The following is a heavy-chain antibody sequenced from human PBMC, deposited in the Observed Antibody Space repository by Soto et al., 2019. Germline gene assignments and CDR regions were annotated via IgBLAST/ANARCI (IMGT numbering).Heavy chain of an antibody. Sequence: PRGALRDSCAASGSTFSNAWMTWVRQAPGKGLEWVGHIKSKTDGGTTHYAAPVEGRFTISRYDSKNTLYLHMNSLKTQDTAGYYCSTYDYIWGTDCYRWAYWGQGMLVTVSS. D-gene: IGHD3-16*02. CDR3: STYDYIWGTDCYRWAY. CDR1: GSTFSNAW. CDR2: IKSKTDGGTT. J-gene: IGHJ4*01. V-gene: IGHV3-15*01.